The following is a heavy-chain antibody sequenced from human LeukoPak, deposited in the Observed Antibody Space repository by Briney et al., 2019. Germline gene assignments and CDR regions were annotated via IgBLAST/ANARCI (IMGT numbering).Heavy chain of an antibody. D-gene: IGHD2-2*02. Sequence: GGSLRLSCAASGFTFDDYGMSWVRQAPGKGLEWVSGINWNGGSTGYADSVKRRFTISRDNAKNSLYLQMNSLRAEDTALYYCARLANYCSSTSCYIYYFDYWGQGTLVTVSS. CDR3: ARLANYCSSTSCYIYYFDY. CDR2: INWNGGST. V-gene: IGHV3-20*04. J-gene: IGHJ4*02. CDR1: GFTFDDYG.